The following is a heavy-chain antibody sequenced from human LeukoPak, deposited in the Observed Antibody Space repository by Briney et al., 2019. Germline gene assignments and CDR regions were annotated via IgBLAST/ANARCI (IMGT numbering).Heavy chain of an antibody. Sequence: SETLSLTCTVSGGSISSSSYYWGWIRQPPGKGLEWIGSIYHSGSTYYNPSLKSRVTISVDTSKNQFSLKLSSVTAADTAVYYCASPRDGAFDYWGQGTLVTVSS. D-gene: IGHD4-17*01. CDR2: IYHSGST. J-gene: IGHJ4*02. CDR1: GGSISSSSYY. V-gene: IGHV4-39*07. CDR3: ASPRDGAFDY.